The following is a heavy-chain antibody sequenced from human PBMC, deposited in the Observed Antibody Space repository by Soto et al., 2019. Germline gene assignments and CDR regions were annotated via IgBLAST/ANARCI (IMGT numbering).Heavy chain of an antibody. CDR3: AKDRGSCIGGICFYSIDY. CDR1: GFTFSNYG. Sequence: LRLSCVASGFTFSNYGIHWVRQAPGKGLEWVAVISYDGTYKEYVDSVKGRFTISRDNSKNTLYLQVNSLRIDDTAVYYCAKDRGSCIGGICFYSIDYWGQGTLVTVSS. CDR2: ISYDGTYK. J-gene: IGHJ4*02. V-gene: IGHV3-30*18. D-gene: IGHD2-15*01.